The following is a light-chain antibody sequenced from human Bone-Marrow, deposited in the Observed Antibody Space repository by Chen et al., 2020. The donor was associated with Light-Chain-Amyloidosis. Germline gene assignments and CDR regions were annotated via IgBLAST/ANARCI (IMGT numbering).Light chain of an antibody. V-gene: IGLV2-14*01. CDR2: EVS. J-gene: IGLJ3*02. Sequence: QSALTQPASVSVSPGQSITISCTGISSDVGGYKYVSWYQQHPGKAPKLMIYEVSNRPSGVSLRFSASKSGSTASLTISGLQAEDEATYYCTSYTSDSTWVFGGGTKLTVL. CDR1: SSDVGGYKY. CDR3: TSYTSDSTWV.